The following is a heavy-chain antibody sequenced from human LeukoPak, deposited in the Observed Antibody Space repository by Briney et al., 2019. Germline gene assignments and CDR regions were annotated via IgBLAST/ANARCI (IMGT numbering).Heavy chain of an antibody. CDR3: AKEKSSGNDY. Sequence: GGSLRLSCAASGFTFSSYSMNWVRQAPGKGLEWVSSISGGGESTFYGGSVKGRFTMSRDNSKNTMYLQMNSLRVDDTAIYYCAKEKSSGNDYWGQGTLVTVSS. V-gene: IGHV3-23*01. CDR2: ISGGGEST. CDR1: GFTFSSYS. D-gene: IGHD3-22*01. J-gene: IGHJ4*02.